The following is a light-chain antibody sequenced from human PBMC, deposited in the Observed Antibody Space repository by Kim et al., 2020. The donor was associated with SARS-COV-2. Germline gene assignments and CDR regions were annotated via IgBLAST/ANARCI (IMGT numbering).Light chain of an antibody. V-gene: IGLV7-46*01. CDR2: DTN. J-gene: IGLJ2*01. CDR3: LLSYTGARV. CDR1: TGAVTSGHY. Sequence: QAVVTQEPSLTVSPGGTVTLTCGSSTGAVTSGHYPYWFQQKPGQAPRTLIYDTNNKQSWTPARFSGSLLGGKAALTLSGAQPEDEAEYYCLLSYTGARVFGGWTKVTVL.